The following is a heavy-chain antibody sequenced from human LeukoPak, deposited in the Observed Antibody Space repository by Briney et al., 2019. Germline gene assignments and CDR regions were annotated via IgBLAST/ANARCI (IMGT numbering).Heavy chain of an antibody. Sequence: PGGSLRLSCVGSGFIFNEYSLSWVRQAPGKGLEWVSGISGSGGGTYYVDFVKGRFTISKDISKRTMYLQMDSLRVEDTAMYCAKASRYFGEFDYWGQGALVIVSS. J-gene: IGHJ4*02. CDR2: ISGSGGGT. D-gene: IGHD3-9*01. CDR3: AKASRYFGEFDY. CDR1: GFIFNEYS. V-gene: IGHV3-23*01.